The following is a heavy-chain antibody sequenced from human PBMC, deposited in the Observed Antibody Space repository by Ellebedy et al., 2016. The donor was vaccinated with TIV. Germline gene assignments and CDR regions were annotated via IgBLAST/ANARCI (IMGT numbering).Heavy chain of an antibody. Sequence: SVKVSCXASGGTFSSYAISWVRQAPGQGLEWMGGIIPIFGTANYAQKFQGRVTITADKSTSTAYMELSSLRSEDTAVYYRAGGDCSGGSCYYGMDVWGQGTTVTVSS. CDR2: IIPIFGTA. D-gene: IGHD2-15*01. CDR3: AGGDCSGGSCYYGMDV. CDR1: GGTFSSYA. J-gene: IGHJ6*02. V-gene: IGHV1-69*06.